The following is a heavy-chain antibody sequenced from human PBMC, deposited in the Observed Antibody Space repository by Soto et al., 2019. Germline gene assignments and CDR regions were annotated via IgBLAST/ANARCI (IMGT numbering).Heavy chain of an antibody. CDR3: AKMLTMVRGVTGLRDFDF. CDR1: GFTFSSYA. J-gene: IGHJ4*02. CDR2: ISGPGATI. V-gene: IGHV3-23*01. Sequence: EVQLLEAGGNLIQPGGSLRLSCAASGFTFSSYAMSWVRQAPGQGLEWLSAISGPGATIYYADSVKGRFTISRDNSKNTSYLQMNSLTAEDTAVYYCAKMLTMVRGVTGLRDFDFWGPGTLVTVSS. D-gene: IGHD3-10*01.